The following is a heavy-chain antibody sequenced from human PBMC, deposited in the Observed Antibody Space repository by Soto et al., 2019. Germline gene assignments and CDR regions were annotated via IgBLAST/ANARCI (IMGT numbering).Heavy chain of an antibody. CDR2: ISSSRSTT. J-gene: IGHJ6*02. CDR1: GFTFSSYS. V-gene: IGHV3-48*04. Sequence: GGSLRLSCAASGFTFSSYSMNWVRQAPGKGLEWVSYISSSRSTTYYADSVKGRFTISRDNAKNSLYLQMNSLKTEDTAMYYCARVSSNKVTRGYFYYGTDVWGQGTTVTVSS. CDR3: ARVSSNKVTRGYFYYGTDV. D-gene: IGHD4-17*01.